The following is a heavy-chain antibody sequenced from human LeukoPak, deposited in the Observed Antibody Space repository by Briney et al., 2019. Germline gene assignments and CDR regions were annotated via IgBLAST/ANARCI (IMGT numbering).Heavy chain of an antibody. CDR3: ARRALVVVVPAAIFSFDP. CDR1: GYTFTGYY. D-gene: IGHD2-2*02. J-gene: IGHJ5*02. CDR2: INPNSGGT. Sequence: ASVKVSCKASGYTFTGYYMHWVRQAPGQGLEWMGWINPNSGGTNYAQKFQGRVNMTRDTSISTAYMELSRLRSDDTAVYYCARRALVVVVPAAIFSFDPWGQGTLVTVSS. V-gene: IGHV1-2*02.